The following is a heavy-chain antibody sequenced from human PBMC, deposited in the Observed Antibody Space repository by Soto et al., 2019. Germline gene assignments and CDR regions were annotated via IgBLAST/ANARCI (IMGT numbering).Heavy chain of an antibody. D-gene: IGHD3-10*01. Sequence: EVQLVESGGGLVQPGGSLRLSCAASGFTFSSYWMSWVRQAPGKGLEWVANIKQDGSEKYYVDSVKGRFTISRDNAKHSRYLQMRGLRAGDTVVYYWGGGGGGDLGELLYFDYWGQGTLVTVSS. CDR1: GFTFSSYW. CDR2: IKQDGSEK. J-gene: IGHJ4*02. CDR3: GGGGGGDLGELLYFDY. V-gene: IGHV3-7*04.